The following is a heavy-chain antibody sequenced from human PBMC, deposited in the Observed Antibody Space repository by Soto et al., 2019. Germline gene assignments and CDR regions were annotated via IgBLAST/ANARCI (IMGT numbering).Heavy chain of an antibody. J-gene: IGHJ3*02. D-gene: IGHD6-13*01. CDR1: GFTVSSYA. CDR3: ASGIGYSSSWYGLSAFDI. Sequence: QVQLVESGGGVVQPGRSLRLSCAASGFTVSSYAMHWVRQAPGNGLEWVAVISYDGSNKYYADSVKGRFTISRGNPKNTQYLQMNRLRAEDTAVYYCASGIGYSSSWYGLSAFDIWGQGTMGTVP. CDR2: ISYDGSNK. V-gene: IGHV3-30-3*01.